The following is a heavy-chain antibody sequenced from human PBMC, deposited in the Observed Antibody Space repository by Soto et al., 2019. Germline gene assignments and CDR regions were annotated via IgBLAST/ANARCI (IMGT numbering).Heavy chain of an antibody. CDR3: ARVDHRGYFAILTDY. V-gene: IGHV4-31*03. CDR1: GDSLSSGGHY. Sequence: SETLSLTCTVSGDSLSSGGHYWRWIRQHPGKGLEWIGHIYDSVNTYYSPSLRSRVTISADMSKIQFSLNLRSVTAADTAVYYCARVDHRGYFAILTDYWGQGTLVTVSS. CDR2: IYDSVNT. J-gene: IGHJ4*02. D-gene: IGHD3-9*01.